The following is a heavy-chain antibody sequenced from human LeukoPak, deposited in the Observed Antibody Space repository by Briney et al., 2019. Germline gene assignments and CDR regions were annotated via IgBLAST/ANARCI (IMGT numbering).Heavy chain of an antibody. CDR2: IYPSDSDT. Sequence: HGEFLKISCKGSGNSFISSWIGWVRQMPGKGLEWMGVIYPSDSDTRYSPSFQGQVTISADKSISTAYLQWSSLKASDTAMYYCATTGYYYGHFQLWGQGTLLTVSS. D-gene: IGHD3-22*01. J-gene: IGHJ1*01. CDR3: ATTGYYYGHFQL. V-gene: IGHV5-51*01. CDR1: GNSFISSW.